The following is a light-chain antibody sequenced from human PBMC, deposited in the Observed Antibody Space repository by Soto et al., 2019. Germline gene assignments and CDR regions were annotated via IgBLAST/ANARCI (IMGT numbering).Light chain of an antibody. J-gene: IGLJ1*01. V-gene: IGLV1-40*01. CDR2: GNS. CDR1: SSNIGAGYD. Sequence: QAVLTQPPSVSGAPGQRVTISCTGSSSNIGAGYDVHWYQQLPGTAPKLLIYGNSNRPSGVPDRFSGSKSGTSASLAITGLQAEDEADYDCQSYDSSLSGSRVFGTGTQLTVL. CDR3: QSYDSSLSGSRV.